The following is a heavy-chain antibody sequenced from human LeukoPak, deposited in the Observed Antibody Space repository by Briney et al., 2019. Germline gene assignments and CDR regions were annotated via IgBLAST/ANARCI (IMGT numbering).Heavy chain of an antibody. J-gene: IGHJ5*02. Sequence: SVKVSCKASGGTFSSYAISWVRQAPGQGLEWMGGIIPIFGTANYAQKFQGRVTITADESTSTAYMELSSLRSEDTAVYYCARPRAGDSNWFDPWGQGTLVTISS. CDR2: IIPIFGTA. CDR3: ARPRAGDSNWFDP. V-gene: IGHV1-69*13. CDR1: GGTFSSYA. D-gene: IGHD7-27*01.